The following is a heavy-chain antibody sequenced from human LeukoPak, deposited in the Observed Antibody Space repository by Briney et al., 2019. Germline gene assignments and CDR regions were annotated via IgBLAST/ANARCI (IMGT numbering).Heavy chain of an antibody. CDR2: ISAYNGNT. J-gene: IGHJ6*03. CDR1: GYTFTSYG. D-gene: IGHD3-3*01. CDR3: ARVITIFGTCYYCMDV. Sequence: ASVKVSCKASGYTFTSYGISWVRQAPGQGLEGMGWISAYNGNTNYAQKLQGRVTMTTDTSTSTAYMELRSLRSDDAAVYCWARVITIFGTCYYCMDVWGKGTPVTVSS. V-gene: IGHV1-18*01.